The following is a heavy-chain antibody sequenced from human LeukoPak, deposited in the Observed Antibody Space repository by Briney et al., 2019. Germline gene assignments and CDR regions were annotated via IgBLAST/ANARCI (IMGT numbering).Heavy chain of an antibody. CDR3: ARGDYGDNADYYYGMDV. CDR2: IYYSGST. Sequence: SETLSLTCTVSGGSISSGGYYWSWIRQHPGKGLEWIGYIYYSGSTYYNPSLKSRVTISVDTSKNQFSLKLSSVTAADTAVYCCARGDYGDNADYYYGMDVWGQGTTVTVSS. D-gene: IGHD4-17*01. V-gene: IGHV4-31*03. CDR1: GGSISSGGYY. J-gene: IGHJ6*02.